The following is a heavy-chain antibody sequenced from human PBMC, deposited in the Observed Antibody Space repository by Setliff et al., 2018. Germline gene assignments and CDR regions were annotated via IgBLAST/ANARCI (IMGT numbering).Heavy chain of an antibody. Sequence: ASVKVSCEASGGTFRTDGFSWVRQAPGQGLEWMGWINPNSGGTNYAQKFQGRVTMAWDTSISTAYMDLSRLTSDDTATYYCAGVDVLTASPFWGQGTLVTVSS. CDR2: INPNSGGT. CDR1: GGTFRTDG. V-gene: IGHV1-2*02. CDR3: AGVDVLTASPF. J-gene: IGHJ4*02. D-gene: IGHD3-9*01.